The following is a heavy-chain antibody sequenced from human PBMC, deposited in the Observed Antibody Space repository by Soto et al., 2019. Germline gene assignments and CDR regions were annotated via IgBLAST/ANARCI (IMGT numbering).Heavy chain of an antibody. CDR3: ARAPSYYYDSNFDY. CDR2: IIPIFGTA. CDR1: GGTFSSYA. D-gene: IGHD3-22*01. V-gene: IGHV1-69*13. J-gene: IGHJ4*02. Sequence: SVKVSCKASGGTFSSYAISWARQAPGQGLEWMGGIIPIFGTANYAQKFQGRVTITADESTSTAYMGLSSLRSEDTAVYYCARAPSYYYDSNFDYWGQGTLVTVSS.